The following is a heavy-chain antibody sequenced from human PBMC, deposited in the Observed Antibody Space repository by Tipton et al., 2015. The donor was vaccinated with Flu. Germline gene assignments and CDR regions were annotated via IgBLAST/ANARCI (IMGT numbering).Heavy chain of an antibody. D-gene: IGHD3-10*02. V-gene: IGHV4-39*01. Sequence: GLVKPSETLSLTCTVSSGSIRSTNYFCAWIRQPPGKGLELIGSIYPSGTTYYNPSLKSRVTISVDTSKSQFSLKLRSVTAADTAVYYCARLSYYDVDLKNFYFELWGQGTLVTVSS. CDR1: SGSIRSTNYF. CDR2: IYPSGTT. CDR3: ARLSYYDVDLKNFYFEL. J-gene: IGHJ4*02.